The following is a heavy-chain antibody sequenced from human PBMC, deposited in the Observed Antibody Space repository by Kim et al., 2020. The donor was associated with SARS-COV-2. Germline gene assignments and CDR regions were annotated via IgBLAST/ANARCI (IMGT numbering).Heavy chain of an antibody. Sequence: SVKVSCKASGGTFSSYAISWVRQAPGQGLEWMGGIIPIFGTANYAQKFQGRVTITADESTSTAYMELSSLRSEDTAVYYCARDPRAERPGVFWDYYGMDVWGQGTTVTVSS. CDR2: IIPIFGTA. J-gene: IGHJ6*02. CDR3: ARDPRAERPGVFWDYYGMDV. V-gene: IGHV1-69*13. CDR1: GGTFSSYA. D-gene: IGHD3-16*01.